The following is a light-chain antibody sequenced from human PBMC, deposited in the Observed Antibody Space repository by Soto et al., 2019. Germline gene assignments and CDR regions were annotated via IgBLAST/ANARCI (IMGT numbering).Light chain of an antibody. CDR2: DVS. CDR1: SGDIGDYKY. CDR3: SSYTSTNFVI. V-gene: IGLV2-14*03. Sequence: QSALTQPASVSGSPGQSITISCTGSSGDIGDYKYVSWYKQHPGKAPKLMIYDVSNRPSGVSNRFSGSKSGNTASLTISGLQAEDEADYRCSSYTSTNFVIFGGGTKLTVL. J-gene: IGLJ2*01.